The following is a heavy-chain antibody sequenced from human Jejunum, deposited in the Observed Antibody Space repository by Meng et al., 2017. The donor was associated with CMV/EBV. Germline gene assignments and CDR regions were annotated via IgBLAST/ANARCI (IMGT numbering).Heavy chain of an antibody. CDR3: ARASNSAGWYGFDY. V-gene: IGHV4-4*07. Sequence: VQLRESGPGLVKPSDTLSLTCTVFGDSITGYFVNWIRQPAGKGMEGIGRVYTSGSTNNSPSLKSRVTMSVDMSMKQLSLKLTSVTAADTAVYYCARASNSAGWYGFDYWGQGTLVTVSS. J-gene: IGHJ4*02. D-gene: IGHD6-19*01. CDR1: GDSITGYF. CDR2: VYTSGST.